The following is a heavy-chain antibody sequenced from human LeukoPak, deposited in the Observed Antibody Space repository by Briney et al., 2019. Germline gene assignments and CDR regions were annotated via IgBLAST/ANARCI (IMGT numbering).Heavy chain of an antibody. J-gene: IGHJ4*02. CDR1: EFTFSNYA. Sequence: GGSLRLSCAASEFTFSNYAMSWVRQTPGKGLEWVSTISVSSATTDYADSVRGRFTISRDNSQNTLSLQMISLRAEDSAIYYCAKGQERTRIAARPSAFDFWGQGTLVTVSS. D-gene: IGHD6-6*01. CDR2: ISVSSATT. V-gene: IGHV3-23*01. CDR3: AKGQERTRIAARPSAFDF.